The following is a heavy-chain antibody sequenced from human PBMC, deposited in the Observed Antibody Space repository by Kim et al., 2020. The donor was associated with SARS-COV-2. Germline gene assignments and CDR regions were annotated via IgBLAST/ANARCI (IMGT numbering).Heavy chain of an antibody. CDR2: IYYSGST. Sequence: SETLSLTCTVSGGSISSYYWRWIRQPPGKGLEWIGYIYYSGSTNYNPSLKSRVTISVDTSKNQFSLKLSSVTAADTAVYYCARQLIYCSSTSCYDNYYYYGIDVWGQGTTVTVSS. J-gene: IGHJ6*02. D-gene: IGHD2-2*01. V-gene: IGHV4-59*08. CDR3: ARQLIYCSSTSCYDNYYYYGIDV. CDR1: GGSISSYY.